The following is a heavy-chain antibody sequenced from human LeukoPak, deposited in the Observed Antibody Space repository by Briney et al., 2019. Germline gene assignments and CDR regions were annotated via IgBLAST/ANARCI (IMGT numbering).Heavy chain of an antibody. CDR2: ISGSGGST. J-gene: IGHJ4*02. D-gene: IGHD2-15*01. V-gene: IGHV3-23*01. CDR1: GFTVSSNY. CDR3: AKDYCSGGSCYYFDY. Sequence: GGSLRLSCAASGFTVSSNYMSWVRQAPGKGPEWVSAISGSGGSTYYADSVKGRFTISRDNSKNTLYLQMNSLRAEDTAVYYCAKDYCSGGSCYYFDYWGQGTLVTVSS.